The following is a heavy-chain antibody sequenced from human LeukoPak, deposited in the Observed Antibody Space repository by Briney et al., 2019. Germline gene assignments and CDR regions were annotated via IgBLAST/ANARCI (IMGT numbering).Heavy chain of an antibody. J-gene: IGHJ4*02. CDR3: ARGIRSSSTFDL. CDR2: ISSGSDAI. CDR1: GFTFSTYS. Sequence: PGGSLRLSCVASGFTFSTYSMSWVRQAPGKGLECVSYISSGSDAIEYADSAKGRFTISRDDAKNSLFLQMNSLRAEDTADYYCARGIRSSSTFDLWGQGTLVTVSS. V-gene: IGHV3-48*04. D-gene: IGHD6-6*01.